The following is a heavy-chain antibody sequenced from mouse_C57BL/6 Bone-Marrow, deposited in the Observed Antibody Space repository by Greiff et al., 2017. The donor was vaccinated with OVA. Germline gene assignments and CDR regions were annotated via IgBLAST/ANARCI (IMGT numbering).Heavy chain of an antibody. D-gene: IGHD1-1*01. Sequence: QVHVKQSGAELVRPGTSVKVSCKASGYAFTNYLIEWVKQRPGQGLEWIGVINPGSGGTNYNEKFKGKATLTADKSSSTAYMQLSSLTSEDSAVYFCARYYYGSSYGCAYWGQGTLVTVSA. CDR3: ARYYYGSSYGCAY. J-gene: IGHJ3*01. CDR1: GYAFTNYL. V-gene: IGHV1-54*01. CDR2: INPGSGGT.